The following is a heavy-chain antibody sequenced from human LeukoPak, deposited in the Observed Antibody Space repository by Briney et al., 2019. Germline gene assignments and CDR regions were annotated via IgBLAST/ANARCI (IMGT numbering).Heavy chain of an antibody. CDR1: GYSISSGYY. J-gene: IGHJ4*02. V-gene: IGHV4-38-2*01. Sequence: PSETLSRTCAVSGYSISSGYYWGWIRQPPGKGLEWIGSIYHSGSTYYNPSLKSRVTISVDTSKNQFSLKLSSVTAADTAVYYCARFCSGGSCYGASFDYWGQGTLVTVSS. CDR3: ARFCSGGSCYGASFDY. CDR2: IYHSGST. D-gene: IGHD2-15*01.